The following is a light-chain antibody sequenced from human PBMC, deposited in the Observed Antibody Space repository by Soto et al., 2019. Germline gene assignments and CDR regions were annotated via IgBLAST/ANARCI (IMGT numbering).Light chain of an antibody. CDR1: QSITTS. CDR3: QQYTDWPT. V-gene: IGKV3-15*01. J-gene: IGKJ1*01. CDR2: GAS. Sequence: EIVLTQSPATLSVSPGEMIILSFRASQSITTSLAWYQQKPGQAPRLLIYGASTRATNVPARFSGSGSGTDFSLTISSLQSEDYSVYFCQQYTDWPTFGQGTKVDIK.